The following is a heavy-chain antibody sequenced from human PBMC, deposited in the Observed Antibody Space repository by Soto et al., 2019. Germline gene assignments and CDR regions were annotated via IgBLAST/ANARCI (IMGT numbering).Heavy chain of an antibody. D-gene: IGHD3-10*01. CDR2: ISAYNGNT. Sequence: ASVKVSCKASGYTSTSYGISWVLQAPGQGLEWMGWISAYNGNTNYAQKLQGRVTMTTDTSTSTAYMELRSLRSDDTAVYYCARFGLQVGELLDYYYGMDVWGQGTTVTVSS. J-gene: IGHJ6*02. CDR3: ARFGLQVGELLDYYYGMDV. V-gene: IGHV1-18*04. CDR1: GYTSTSYG.